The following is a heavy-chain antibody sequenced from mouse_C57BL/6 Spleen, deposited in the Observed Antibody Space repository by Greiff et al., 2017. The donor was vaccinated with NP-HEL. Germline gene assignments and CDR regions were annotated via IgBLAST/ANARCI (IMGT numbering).Heavy chain of an antibody. V-gene: IGHV1-54*01. J-gene: IGHJ2*01. CDR2: INPGSGGT. CDR1: GYAFTNYL. D-gene: IGHD2-4*01. CDR3: ARKTIYYDYDGDY. Sequence: VKLQQSGAELVRPGTSVKVSCKASGYAFTNYLIEWVKQRPGQGLEWIGVINPGSGGTNYNEKFKGKATLTADKSSSTAYMQLSSLTSEDSAVYFCARKTIYYDYDGDYWGQGTTLTVSS.